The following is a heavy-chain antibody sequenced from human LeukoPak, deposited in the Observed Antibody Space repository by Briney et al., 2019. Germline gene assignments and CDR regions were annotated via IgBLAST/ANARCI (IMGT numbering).Heavy chain of an antibody. J-gene: IGHJ3*02. D-gene: IGHD5-18*01. CDR2: MNPNSGNT. CDR3: ARDHRGKQLWLTRPDEFDAFDI. Sequence: ASVKVSCKASGYTFTSYDINWVRQATGQGLEWMGWMNPNSGNTGYAQKFQGRVTITRNTSISTAYMKLSSLRSEDTAVYYCARDHRGKQLWLTRPDEFDAFDIWGQGTMVTVSS. CDR1: GYTFTSYD. V-gene: IGHV1-8*03.